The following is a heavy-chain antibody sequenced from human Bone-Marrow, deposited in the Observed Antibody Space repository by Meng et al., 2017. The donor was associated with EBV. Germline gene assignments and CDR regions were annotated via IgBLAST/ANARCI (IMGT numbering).Heavy chain of an antibody. V-gene: IGHV3-30-3*01. CDR3: ARYGGLQTGWFGP. CDR2: ISYDGSNK. J-gene: IGHJ5*02. D-gene: IGHD3-16*01. Sequence: QVEVVATGGVVDQPGVFLRLSCAASGFTFRSYANHWVRQAPCKGLEWVAVISYDGSNKYYAGSVKGRFTISRDNSKNTLYLQMNRLRAEDTAVYYCARYGGLQTGWFGPWGQGTLVTVSS. CDR1: GFTFRSYA.